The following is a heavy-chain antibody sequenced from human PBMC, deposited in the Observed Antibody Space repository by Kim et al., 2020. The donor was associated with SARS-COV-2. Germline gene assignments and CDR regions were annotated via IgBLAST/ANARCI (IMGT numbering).Heavy chain of an antibody. V-gene: IGHV4-39*01. D-gene: IGHD1-26*01. J-gene: IGHJ4*02. CDR1: GGSISSSSYY. CDR2: IYYSGST. Sequence: SETLSLTCTVSGGSISSSSYYWGWIRQPPGKGLEWIGSIYYSGSTYYNPSLKSRVTISVDTSKNQFSLKLSSVTAADTAVYYCARRVGPLEWELGLTDYWGQGTLVTVSS. CDR3: ARRVGPLEWELGLTDY.